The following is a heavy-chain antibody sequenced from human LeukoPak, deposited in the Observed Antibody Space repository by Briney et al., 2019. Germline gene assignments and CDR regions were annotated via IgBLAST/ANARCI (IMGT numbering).Heavy chain of an antibody. Sequence: PGGSLRVSGTALGFTISTYGWSWVRRPLGKGQEWVANINQDGSKKYYVDSVKGRFTISRDNVKNSVYLQMNSLRAEDTAVYSCARAVAAADSYWGRGTLVTVSS. V-gene: IGHV3-7*04. CDR1: GFTISTYG. CDR2: INQDGSKK. CDR3: ARAVAAADSY. D-gene: IGHD6-13*01. J-gene: IGHJ4*02.